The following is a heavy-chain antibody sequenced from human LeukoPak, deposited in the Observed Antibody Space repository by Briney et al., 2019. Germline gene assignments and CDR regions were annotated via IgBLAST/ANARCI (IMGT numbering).Heavy chain of an antibody. CDR3: ARARSGCSGYFCPPKNWFDP. D-gene: IGHD3-22*01. Sequence: VASVKVSCKASGYTFTSYDINWVRQATGQGLEWMGWMNPNSGNTGYAQKFQGRVTMARNTSISTAYMELSSLRSEDTAVYYCARARSGCSGYFCPPKNWFDPWGQGTLVTVSS. V-gene: IGHV1-8*01. CDR1: GYTFTSYD. CDR2: MNPNSGNT. J-gene: IGHJ5*02.